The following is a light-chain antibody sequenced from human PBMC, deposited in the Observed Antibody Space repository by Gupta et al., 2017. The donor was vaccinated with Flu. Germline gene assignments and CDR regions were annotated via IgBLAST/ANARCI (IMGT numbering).Light chain of an antibody. Sequence: QSVLTQPPSASGTPGQRVTISCSGSSSHIGSNYVYWYQQLPGTAPKLLIYRNNQRPSGVPDRFSGSQSGTSASLAISGLRSEDEADYYCAAWDDSLSGVVFGGGTKLTVL. V-gene: IGLV1-47*01. CDR2: RNN. J-gene: IGLJ2*01. CDR1: SSHIGSNY. CDR3: AAWDDSLSGVV.